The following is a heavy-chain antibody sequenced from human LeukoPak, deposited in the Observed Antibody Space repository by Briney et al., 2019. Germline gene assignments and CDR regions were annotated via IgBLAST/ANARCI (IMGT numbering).Heavy chain of an antibody. D-gene: IGHD2-15*01. CDR3: ASRDPCSGGACYGLGY. V-gene: IGHV3-7*03. J-gene: IGHJ4*02. Sequence: GGSLRLSCAASGFTFSNYWMSWVRQAPGKGLEWVANIKQDGSDKYYVDSVKGRFTISRDNAKNSLYLQMNSLRAEDTAVYYCASRDPCSGGACYGLGYWGRGSLVTVSS. CDR2: IKQDGSDK. CDR1: GFTFSNYW.